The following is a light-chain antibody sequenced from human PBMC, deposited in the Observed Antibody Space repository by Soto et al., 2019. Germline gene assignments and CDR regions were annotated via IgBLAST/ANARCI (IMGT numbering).Light chain of an antibody. CDR1: SSDVGGYKF. CDR3: RSYTSANTRV. CDR2: EVN. V-gene: IGLV2-14*01. J-gene: IGLJ3*02. Sequence: QSVLTQPASVSASPGQSITISCTGTSSDVGGYKFVSWYQHHPGKAPKLMIYEVNNRPSGVSNRFSGSKSGNTASLTISGLQTEDEADYYCRSYTSANTRVFGGGTKVTVL.